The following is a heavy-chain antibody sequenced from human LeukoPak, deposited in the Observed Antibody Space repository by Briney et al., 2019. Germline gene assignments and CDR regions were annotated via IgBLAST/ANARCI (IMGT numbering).Heavy chain of an antibody. CDR1: GFTFSSYV. D-gene: IGHD3-10*01. V-gene: IGHV3-23*01. Sequence: RGALRVSCAASGFTFSSYVMSWVRQAPGKGLEWVSAISGSGGSTYYADTVKGRFTISRDNSKNTLYLQMNRLRAEDTAVYYCAKDNLAGGWGQGTLVTVSS. CDR2: ISGSGGST. CDR3: AKDNLAGG. J-gene: IGHJ4*02.